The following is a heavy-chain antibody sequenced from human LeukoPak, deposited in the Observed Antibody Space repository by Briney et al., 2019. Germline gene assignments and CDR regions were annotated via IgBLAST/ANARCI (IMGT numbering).Heavy chain of an antibody. J-gene: IGHJ3*02. D-gene: IGHD4-17*01. CDR2: IDWDDDK. Sequence: ASGPTLVNPTQTLTLTCTFSGFSLSTSGMCVSWIRQSPGKALEWLALIDWDDDKYYSTSLKTRLTISKDTSKNQVVLTMTNMDPVDTATYYCARMSRYPRHYGGWAFDIWGQGTMVTVSS. CDR1: GFSLSTSGMC. CDR3: ARMSRYPRHYGGWAFDI. V-gene: IGHV2-70*01.